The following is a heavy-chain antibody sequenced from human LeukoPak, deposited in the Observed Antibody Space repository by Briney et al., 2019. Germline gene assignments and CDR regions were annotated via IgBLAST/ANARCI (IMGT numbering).Heavy chain of an antibody. D-gene: IGHD3-9*01. J-gene: IGHJ4*02. CDR2: ISSSGSTI. V-gene: IGHV3-11*04. Sequence: GGSLRLSCAASGFTFSNAWMSWVRQAPGKGLEWVSYISSSGSTIYYADSVKGRFTISRDNAKNSLYLQMNSLRAEDTAVYYCARTMRPILTGYYSLDYWGQGTLVTVSS. CDR3: ARTMRPILTGYYSLDY. CDR1: GFTFSNAW.